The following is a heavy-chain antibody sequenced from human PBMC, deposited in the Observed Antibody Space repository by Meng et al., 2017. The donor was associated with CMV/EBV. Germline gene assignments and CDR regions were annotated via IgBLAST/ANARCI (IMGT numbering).Heavy chain of an antibody. Sequence: GESLKISCAASGFTFSSYGMHWVRQAPGKGLEWVAFIRYDGSNKYYADSVKGRFTISRDNSKNTLYLQMNSLRAEDTAVYYCAKGTRLRGSGMGVWGQGTTVTVSS. CDR1: GFTFSSYG. CDR2: IRYDGSNK. V-gene: IGHV3-30*02. J-gene: IGHJ6*02. D-gene: IGHD3-10*01. CDR3: AKGTRLRGSGMGV.